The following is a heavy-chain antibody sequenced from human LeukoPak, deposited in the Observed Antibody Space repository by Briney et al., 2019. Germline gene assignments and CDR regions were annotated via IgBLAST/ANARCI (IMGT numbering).Heavy chain of an antibody. D-gene: IGHD3-10*01. J-gene: IGHJ5*02. Sequence: PSETLSLTCAVYGGSFSGYYWSWIRQPPGKGLEWIGEINHSGSTNYNPSLKSRVTISVDTSKNQFSLKLSSVTAADTAVYYCARGLPTMVRGVIRFHNWFDPWGQGTLVTVSS. CDR3: ARGLPTMVRGVIRFHNWFDP. CDR2: INHSGST. V-gene: IGHV4-34*01. CDR1: GGSFSGYY.